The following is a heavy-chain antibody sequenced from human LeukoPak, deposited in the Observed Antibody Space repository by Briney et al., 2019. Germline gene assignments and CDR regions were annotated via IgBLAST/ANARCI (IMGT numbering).Heavy chain of an antibody. V-gene: IGHV3-48*03. Sequence: SGGSLRLSCAASGFTVSSNYMSWVRQAPGKGLEWVSYMSSSGRSIYYADSVKGRFTISRDKAQNSLYLQMNSLRAEDTAVYYCARSGTGVFDFWGQGTLVTVSS. CDR1: GFTVSSNY. CDR3: ARSGTGVFDF. D-gene: IGHD3-10*01. CDR2: MSSSGRSI. J-gene: IGHJ4*02.